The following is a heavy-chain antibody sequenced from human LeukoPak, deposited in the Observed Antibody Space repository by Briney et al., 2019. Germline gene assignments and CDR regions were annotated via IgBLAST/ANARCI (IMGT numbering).Heavy chain of an antibody. Sequence: GASVKVSCKASGYTFTGYYMHWVRQAPGQGLEWMGWINPNSGGTNYAQKFQGWVTMTRDTSISTAYMELSRLRSEDTAVYYCARVGIVVVSIPDYWGQGTLVTVSS. D-gene: IGHD3-22*01. J-gene: IGHJ4*02. CDR3: ARVGIVVVSIPDY. V-gene: IGHV1-2*04. CDR2: INPNSGGT. CDR1: GYTFTGYY.